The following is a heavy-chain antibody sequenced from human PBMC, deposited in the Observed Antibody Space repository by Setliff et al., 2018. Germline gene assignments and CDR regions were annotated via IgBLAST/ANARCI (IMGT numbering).Heavy chain of an antibody. CDR3: ARGDRWGYSYGPYYYGMGV. D-gene: IGHD5-18*01. Sequence: GGSLRLSCAASGFTFSSYAMSWVRQAPGKGLEWVSAISGSGGTTYYADSVKGRFTISRDNSKNTLYLQMNSLRAEDTAVYYCARGDRWGYSYGPYYYGMGVWGQGTTVTVSS. CDR2: ISGSGGTT. CDR1: GFTFSSYA. J-gene: IGHJ6*02. V-gene: IGHV3-23*01.